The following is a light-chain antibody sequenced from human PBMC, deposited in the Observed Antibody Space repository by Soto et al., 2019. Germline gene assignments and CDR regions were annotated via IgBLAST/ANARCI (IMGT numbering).Light chain of an antibody. CDR1: TGVVTSGHY. CDR2: DIN. CDR3: LLTYRGSRV. J-gene: IGLJ2*01. Sequence: QAVVTQEPSLTVSPGGTVTLTCGSSTGVVTSGHYPYWFQQKPGQGPRTLIYDINRKHSWTPARFSGSLLGGKAALTLSGAQPEYEAEYYCLLTYRGSRVFGVGTKLTVL. V-gene: IGLV7-46*01.